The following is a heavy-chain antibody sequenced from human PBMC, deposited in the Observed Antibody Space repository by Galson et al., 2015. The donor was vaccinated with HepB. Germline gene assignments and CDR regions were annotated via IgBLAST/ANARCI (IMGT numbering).Heavy chain of an antibody. CDR3: AKAAGGSHRSYYFDY. D-gene: IGHD3-16*02. CDR1: GFTFSCCA. V-gene: IGHV3-23*01. Sequence: SLRLSCADSGFTFSCCAMTWVRQTPGKGLEWISLIHNDGETTQHADSVKGRFSISRDNSKNEVSLQMNSLRAEDTAVYFCAKAAGGSHRSYYFDYWGQGTTVTVSS. CDR2: IHNDGETT. J-gene: IGHJ4*02.